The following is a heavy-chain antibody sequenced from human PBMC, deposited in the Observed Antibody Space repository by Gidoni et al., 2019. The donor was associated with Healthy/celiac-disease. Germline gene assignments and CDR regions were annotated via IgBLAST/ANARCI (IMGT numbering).Heavy chain of an antibody. CDR3: ARVPDYTSAFDI. V-gene: IGHV4-39*07. CDR2: IYYSGST. J-gene: IGHJ3*02. CDR1: GGSISSSSYY. D-gene: IGHD4-4*01. Sequence: QLQLQESGPGLVKPSETLSLTCTVSGGSISSSSYYWGWIRQPPGKGLEWIGSIYYSGSTYYNPSLKSRVTISVDTSKNQFSLKLSSVTAADTAVYYCARVPDYTSAFDIWGQGTMVTVSS.